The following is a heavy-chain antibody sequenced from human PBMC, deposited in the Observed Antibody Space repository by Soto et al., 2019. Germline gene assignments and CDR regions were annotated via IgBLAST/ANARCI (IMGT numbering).Heavy chain of an antibody. D-gene: IGHD6-19*01. CDR2: LNEDGSNT. J-gene: IGHJ4*02. CDR1: EFTFSAHW. CDR3: SRGASDWHGIDY. V-gene: IGHV3-74*01. Sequence: EVHLVESGGGLVQPGGSLRLSCTASEFTFSAHWMHWVRQAPGKGLMWVSRLNEDGSNTDHAESVKGRFTITRDNAKNTLFLQMNRLRAEDTAIYFCSRGASDWHGIDYWGQGTLVPVSS.